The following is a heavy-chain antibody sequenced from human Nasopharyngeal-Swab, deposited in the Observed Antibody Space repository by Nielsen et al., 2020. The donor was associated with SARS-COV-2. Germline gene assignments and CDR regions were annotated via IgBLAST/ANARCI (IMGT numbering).Heavy chain of an antibody. V-gene: IGHV4-59*08. CDR3: ARQSDYYYYGMDV. CDR1: GGSISNYY. CDR2: IYYSGST. Sequence: SETLSLTCSVSGGSISNYYWSWIRQTPGKGLQWIGYIYYSGSTNYNPSLKSRVTISVDTSKNQFSLKLSSVTAADTAVYYCARQSDYYYYGMDVWGQGTTVTVSS. J-gene: IGHJ6*02.